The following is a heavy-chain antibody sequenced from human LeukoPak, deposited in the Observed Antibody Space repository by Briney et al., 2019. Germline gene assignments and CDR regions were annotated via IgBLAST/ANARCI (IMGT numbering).Heavy chain of an antibody. V-gene: IGHV3-48*01. Sequence: PGGSLRLSCAASGFTFSSYSMNWVRQAPGKGLEWVSYISSSSSTIYYADSVKGRFTISRDNAKNSLYLQMNSLRAEDTAVYYCARGKGYSSSWYPIDYWGQGTLVTVSS. D-gene: IGHD6-13*01. CDR1: GFTFSSYS. CDR2: ISSSSSTI. J-gene: IGHJ4*02. CDR3: ARGKGYSSSWYPIDY.